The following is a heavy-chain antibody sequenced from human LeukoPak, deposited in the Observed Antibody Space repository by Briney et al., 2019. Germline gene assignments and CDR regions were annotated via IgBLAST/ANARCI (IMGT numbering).Heavy chain of an antibody. CDR2: IYSGGST. V-gene: IGHV3-66*01. Sequence: GGSLRLSCAASGFTVSSNYMSCVRQAPGKGLEWVSVIYSGGSTYYADSVKGRFTISRDNSKNTLYLQMNSLRAEDTAVYYCARDPVGAIGYGMDVWGQGTTVTVSS. CDR3: ARDPVGAIGYGMDV. D-gene: IGHD1-26*01. CDR1: GFTVSSNY. J-gene: IGHJ6*02.